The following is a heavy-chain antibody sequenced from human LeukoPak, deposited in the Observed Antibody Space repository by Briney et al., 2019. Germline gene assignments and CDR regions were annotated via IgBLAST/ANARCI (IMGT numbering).Heavy chain of an antibody. J-gene: IGHJ5*02. CDR1: GYTLTELS. CDR2: FDPEDGET. CDR3: AWQGGSLNWFDP. Sequence: GASVKVSCKVSGYTLTELSMHWVRQAPGKGLEWMGGFDPEDGETIYAQKFQGRVTMTEDTSTDTAYMELSSLRSEGTAVYYCAWQGGSLNWFDPWGQGTLVTVSS. D-gene: IGHD1-26*01. V-gene: IGHV1-24*01.